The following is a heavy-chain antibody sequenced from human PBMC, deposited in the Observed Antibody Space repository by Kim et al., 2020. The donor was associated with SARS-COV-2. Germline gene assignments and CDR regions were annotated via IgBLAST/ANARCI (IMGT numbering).Heavy chain of an antibody. J-gene: IGHJ6*02. CDR1: GFTFSSYS. CDR2: ISSSSSYI. CDR3: ARDRYYDFWSGQSYYYYYYGMDV. D-gene: IGHD3-3*01. V-gene: IGHV3-21*01. Sequence: GGSLRLSCAASGFTFSSYSMNWVRQAPGKGLEWVSSISSSSSYIYYADSVKGRFTISRDNAKNSLYLQMNSLRAEDTAVYYCARDRYYDFWSGQSYYYYYYGMDVWGQGTTVTVSS.